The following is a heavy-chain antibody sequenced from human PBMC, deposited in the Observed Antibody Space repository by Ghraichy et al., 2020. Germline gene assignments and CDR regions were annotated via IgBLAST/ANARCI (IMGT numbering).Heavy chain of an antibody. D-gene: IGHD3-3*01. CDR2: ISGGGGST. J-gene: IGHJ4*02. Sequence: GGSLRLSCAASGFTFSGYAMSWVRQAPGKGLEWVSTISGGGGSTYYADSVKGRFTISRDNSKNTLYLQLNSLRAEDTAVYYCAKGTGRSAYSYDYWGQGTLATVSS. V-gene: IGHV3-23*01. CDR1: GFTFSGYA. CDR3: AKGTGRSAYSYDY.